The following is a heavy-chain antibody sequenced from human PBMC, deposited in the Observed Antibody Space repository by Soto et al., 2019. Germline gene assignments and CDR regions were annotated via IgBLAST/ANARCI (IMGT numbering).Heavy chain of an antibody. D-gene: IGHD5-12*01. CDR1: GFTFSDYY. J-gene: IGHJ6*02. V-gene: IGHV3-11*06. CDR3: ARGGDDYGMDV. Sequence: QVQLVESGGGLVKPGGSLRLSCAASGFTFSDYYMTWIRQAPGKGLEWVSYISSSTTNTNYADSLKGRFTISRDNAKKAVYLQMNSLRAEDTAVYYCARGGDDYGMDVWGQGTPVTVSS. CDR2: ISSSTTNT.